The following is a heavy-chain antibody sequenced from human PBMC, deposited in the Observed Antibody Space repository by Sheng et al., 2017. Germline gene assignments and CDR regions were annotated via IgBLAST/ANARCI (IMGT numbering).Heavy chain of an antibody. Sequence: QVQLVESGGGVVQPGRSLRLSCAASGFTFSSYGMHWVRQAPGKGLEWVAVIWYDGSNKYYADFVKGRFTISRDNSKNTLYLQMNSLRAEDTAVYYCARVGYSGYDYLDYWGQGTLVTVSS. CDR1: GFTFSSYG. V-gene: IGHV3-33*01. D-gene: IGHD5-12*01. CDR3: ARVGYSGYDYLDY. J-gene: IGHJ4*02. CDR2: IWYDGSNK.